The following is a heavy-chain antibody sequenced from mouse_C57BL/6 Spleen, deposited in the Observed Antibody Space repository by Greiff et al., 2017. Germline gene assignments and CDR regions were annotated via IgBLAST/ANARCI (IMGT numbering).Heavy chain of an antibody. V-gene: IGHV3-6*01. CDR1: GYSITSGYY. Sequence: DVQLQESGPGLVKPSQSLSLTCSVTGYSITSGYYWNWIRQFPGNKLEWMGYISYDGSNNYNPSLKNRISITRDTSKNQFFLKLNSVTTEDTATYYCARGGDMAYGNYFDYWGHGTTLTVSS. CDR2: ISYDGSN. CDR3: ARGGDMAYGNYFDY. D-gene: IGHD2-1*01. J-gene: IGHJ2*01.